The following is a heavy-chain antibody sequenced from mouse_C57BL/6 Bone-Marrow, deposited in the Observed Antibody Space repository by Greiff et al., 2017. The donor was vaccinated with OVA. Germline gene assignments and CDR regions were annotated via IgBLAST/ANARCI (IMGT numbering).Heavy chain of an antibody. D-gene: IGHD2-12*01. CDR2: IYPGSGNT. Sequence: QVQLQQSGAELVRPGASVKLSCKASGYTFTDYYINWVKQRPGQGLEWIARIYPGSGNTYYNEKFKGKATLTAEKSSSTAYMQLSSLTSEDSAVYFRARNSCWYFDVWGTGTTVTVSS. CDR3: ARNSCWYFDV. J-gene: IGHJ1*03. V-gene: IGHV1-76*01. CDR1: GYTFTDYY.